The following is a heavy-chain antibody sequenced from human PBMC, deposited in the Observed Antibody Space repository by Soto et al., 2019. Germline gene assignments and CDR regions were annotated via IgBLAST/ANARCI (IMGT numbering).Heavy chain of an antibody. CDR3: AKDHGMLHTLQAF. D-gene: IGHD2-8*01. V-gene: IGHV3-48*01. CDR2: SSPRGDTI. CDR1: GFSLANYP. J-gene: IGHJ4*02. Sequence: PGGSLGLSCVASGFSLANYPMNWVRQTPGKGLEWISYSSPRGDTIYYADSVEGRFTISRDNARNTLYLQMNSLRAEDTAVYYCAKDHGMLHTLQAFWGQRTLVTGSS.